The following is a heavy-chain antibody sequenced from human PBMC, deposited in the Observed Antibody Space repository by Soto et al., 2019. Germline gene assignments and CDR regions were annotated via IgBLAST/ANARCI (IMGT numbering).Heavy chain of an antibody. J-gene: IGHJ4*02. Sequence: QVQLVQSGAEVKKPGSSVKVSCKASGGTFSSYAISWVRQAPGQGLEWMGGIIPIFGTANYAQKFQGRVTITADKSTSTAYMELNSLRDEDTAVYYCARDRGYCSGGSCYGNVASHFDYWGQGTLVTVSS. D-gene: IGHD2-15*01. CDR1: GGTFSSYA. V-gene: IGHV1-69*06. CDR2: IIPIFGTA. CDR3: ARDRGYCSGGSCYGNVASHFDY.